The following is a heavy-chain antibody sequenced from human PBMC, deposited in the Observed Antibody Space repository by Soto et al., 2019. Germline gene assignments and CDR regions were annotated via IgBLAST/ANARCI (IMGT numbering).Heavy chain of an antibody. D-gene: IGHD3-16*01. CDR1: GYSFTRYG. V-gene: IGHV1-18*01. CDR2: INTYNGNT. J-gene: IGHJ6*02. CDR3: AMVDVYVTPSPQDV. Sequence: QVQMVQSRAEVKNPGASVKVSCKASGYSFTRYGIAWARQAPGQGLEWMGWINTYNGNTNYAQNLQGRVTLTTDTSASTAYMGLTSLRSNATAIYYCAMVDVYVTPSPQDVWGQGTTVIVSS.